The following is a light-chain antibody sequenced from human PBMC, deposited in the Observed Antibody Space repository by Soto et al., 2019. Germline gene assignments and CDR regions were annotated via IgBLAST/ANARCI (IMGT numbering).Light chain of an antibody. CDR1: SSDIGTYDH. CDR3: ISYTVSWSYV. CDR2: SVS. Sequence: QSVLTQPASVSGSPGQSITISCSGTSSDIGTYDHVAWFQQFPGKTPKLVIYSVSDRPSGVSYRFSGSKSGNTASLTISGLQADDEADYYCISYTVSWSYVFGTGTKVTVL. J-gene: IGLJ1*01. V-gene: IGLV2-14*01.